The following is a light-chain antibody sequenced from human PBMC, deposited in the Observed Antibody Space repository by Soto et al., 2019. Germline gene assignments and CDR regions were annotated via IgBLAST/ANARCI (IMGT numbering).Light chain of an antibody. CDR3: QQYHSFSFT. J-gene: IGKJ2*01. Sequence: DIQMTQSPSSLSASVGDRVTITCRASQRITYWLAWYQQKPGRAPKLLIYDVFNLQSGVPSRFSGSGSGTEFTLTISSLQPDDSATYYCQQYHSFSFTFGQGTKLEI. V-gene: IGKV1-5*01. CDR2: DVF. CDR1: QRITYW.